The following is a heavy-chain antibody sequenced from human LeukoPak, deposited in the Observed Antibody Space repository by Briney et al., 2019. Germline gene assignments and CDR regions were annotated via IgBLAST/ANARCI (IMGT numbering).Heavy chain of an antibody. V-gene: IGHV4-61*01. J-gene: IGHJ5*02. CDR1: GGSVSSGSYY. D-gene: IGHD2-2*01. CDR2: IYYSGST. CDR3: ARDRCSSTCCYENWFDP. Sequence: SETLSLTCTVSGGSVSSGSYYWSWIRQPPGKGLEWIGYIYYSGSTNYNPSLKSRVTISVDTSKNQFSLKLSSVTAADTAVYYCARDRCSSTCCYENWFDPWGQGTLVTVSS.